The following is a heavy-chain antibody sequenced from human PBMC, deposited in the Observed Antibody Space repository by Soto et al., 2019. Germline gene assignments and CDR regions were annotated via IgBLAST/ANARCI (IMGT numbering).Heavy chain of an antibody. V-gene: IGHV3-33*01. CDR1: GFTFSSYG. Sequence: QVQLVESGGGVVQPGRSLRLSCAASGFTFSSYGMHWVRQAPGKGLEWVAVIWYDGSNKYYADSVKGRFTISRDNSKNTRYLQMNSLRGEDTAVYYGERGGYDSSGYYGPDYWGQGTLVTVSS. CDR2: IWYDGSNK. J-gene: IGHJ4*02. D-gene: IGHD3-22*01. CDR3: ERGGYDSSGYYGPDY.